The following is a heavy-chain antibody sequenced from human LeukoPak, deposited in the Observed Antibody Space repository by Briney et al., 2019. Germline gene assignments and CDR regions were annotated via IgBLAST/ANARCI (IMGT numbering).Heavy chain of an antibody. Sequence: GGPLTLSCAASGFTFSDYYMTCLRQAPGKGLEWGSYISGSSTNTNYADSVKGPFTISTDNAKNSLYLQMITLRAEDPAEYYSARVSPTSSGFYAYWGEGNLVTVSS. D-gene: IGHD3-22*01. J-gene: IGHJ4*02. CDR2: ISGSSTNT. CDR1: GFTFSDYY. CDR3: ARVSPTSSGFYAY. V-gene: IGHV3-11*06.